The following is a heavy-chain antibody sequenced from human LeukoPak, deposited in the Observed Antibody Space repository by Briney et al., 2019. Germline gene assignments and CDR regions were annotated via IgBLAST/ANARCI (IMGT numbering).Heavy chain of an antibody. CDR3: AAMSLAF. D-gene: IGHD2-2*01. J-gene: IGHJ4*02. Sequence: GGSLRLSCAASGFTVSSNYMSWVRQVPGKGLQWVAAISHDGSKEYYVDSVKGRFTISRDNAIDSLFLQMNSLRAEDAALYYCAAMSLAFWGQGTLVTVSS. V-gene: IGHV3-7*01. CDR2: ISHDGSKE. CDR1: GFTVSSNY.